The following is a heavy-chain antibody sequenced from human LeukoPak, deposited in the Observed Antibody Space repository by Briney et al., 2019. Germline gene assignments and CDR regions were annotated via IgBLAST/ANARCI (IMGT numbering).Heavy chain of an antibody. CDR2: SNTDGTI. Sequence: PGGSLRLSCAASGFTFTSYAVTWVRQAPGKGLEWISYSNTDGTISYADSVKGRFTISRDNAENSLYLQMNSLRDEDTAVYFCVRDRDYAFDFWGQGTMVTVSS. CDR1: GFTFTSYA. J-gene: IGHJ3*01. V-gene: IGHV3-48*02. CDR3: VRDRDYAFDF.